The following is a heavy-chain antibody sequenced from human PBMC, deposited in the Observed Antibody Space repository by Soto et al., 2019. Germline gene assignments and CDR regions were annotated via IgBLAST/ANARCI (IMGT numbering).Heavy chain of an antibody. J-gene: IGHJ4*02. Sequence: SETLSLTCTVSGGSISSGGYYWSWIRQHPGKGLEWIGYTYYSGSTYYNPSLKSRVTISVDTSKNQFSLKLSSVTAADTAVYYCARARTYGDYLYDYWGQGTLVTVSS. CDR2: TYYSGST. V-gene: IGHV4-31*03. CDR1: GGSISSGGYY. D-gene: IGHD4-17*01. CDR3: ARARTYGDYLYDY.